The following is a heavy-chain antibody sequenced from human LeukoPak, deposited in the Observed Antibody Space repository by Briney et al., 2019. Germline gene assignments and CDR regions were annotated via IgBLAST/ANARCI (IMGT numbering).Heavy chain of an antibody. V-gene: IGHV3-33*01. Sequence: GGSLRLSCAASGFTFSSYGMHWVRQDPGKGLEWVAVIWYDGSNKYYADSVKGRFTISRDNSKNTLYLQMNSLRAEDTAVYYCARDSGQWLVHYGMDVWGQGTTVTVSS. J-gene: IGHJ6*02. D-gene: IGHD6-19*01. CDR3: ARDSGQWLVHYGMDV. CDR1: GFTFSSYG. CDR2: IWYDGSNK.